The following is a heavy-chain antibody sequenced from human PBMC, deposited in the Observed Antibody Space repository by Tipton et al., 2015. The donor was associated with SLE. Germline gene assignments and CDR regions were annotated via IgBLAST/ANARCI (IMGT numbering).Heavy chain of an antibody. Sequence: TLSLTCTVSNASISSGGYYWIWIRQPAGKGLEWIGHIFSDGRTNYNPSLRSRVTISIDTSENQFSLKLNSVTAADTAVYYCARHPGLRYFDLWGRGTLVTVSS. D-gene: IGHD6-25*01. CDR2: IFSDGRT. J-gene: IGHJ2*01. V-gene: IGHV4-61*09. CDR1: NASISSGGYY. CDR3: ARHPGLRYFDL.